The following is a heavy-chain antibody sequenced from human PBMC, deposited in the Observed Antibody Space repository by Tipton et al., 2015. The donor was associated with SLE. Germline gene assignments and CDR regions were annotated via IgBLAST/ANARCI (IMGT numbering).Heavy chain of an antibody. CDR1: GVSISSASYY. CDR2: AYTTGSP. J-gene: IGHJ2*01. D-gene: IGHD2-2*01. CDR3: ARTLDALDI. Sequence: TLSLTCTVSGVSISSASYYWNWIRQPAGKGLEWIGRAYTTGSPYYNPSLESRVAISMDTSKNQFSLKLTAVTAADTAVYYCARTLDALDIWGRGTLVTVSS. V-gene: IGHV4-61*02.